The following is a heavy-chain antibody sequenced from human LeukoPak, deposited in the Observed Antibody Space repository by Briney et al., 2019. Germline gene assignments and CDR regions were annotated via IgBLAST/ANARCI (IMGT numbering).Heavy chain of an antibody. D-gene: IGHD4-17*01. CDR3: ARRVYGDYSFHY. CDR1: GYSYTTYW. Sequence: GASLKISCQATGYSYTTYWIAWVRQIPGKGLEWMGIIYLSDSDTTYSPSFQGRVTISADKSISTAYLQWSSLKASDTAIYYCARRVYGDYSFHYWGQGTLVTVSS. J-gene: IGHJ4*02. CDR2: IYLSDSDT. V-gene: IGHV5-51*01.